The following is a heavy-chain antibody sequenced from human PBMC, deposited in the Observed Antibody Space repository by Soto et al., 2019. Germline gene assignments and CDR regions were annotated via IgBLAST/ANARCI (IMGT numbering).Heavy chain of an antibody. CDR1: GFTFSSCA. J-gene: IGHJ1*01. CDR3: AKDQAAAGTISRYFHY. CDR2: ISGSGGTT. D-gene: IGHD6-13*01. Sequence: EVQLLESGGGLVQPAGSLRLSCAASGFTFSSCAISWLLQAPGKGLECVSGISGSGGTTYYADSVKGRFTISRYNSKNTLYLQVNSLRAEDTAVYYCAKDQAAAGTISRYFHYWGQGTLLTVSS. V-gene: IGHV3-23*01.